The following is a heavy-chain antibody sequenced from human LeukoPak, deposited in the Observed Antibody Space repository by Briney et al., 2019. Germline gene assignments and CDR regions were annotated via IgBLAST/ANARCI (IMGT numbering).Heavy chain of an antibody. CDR1: GFTFSDYF. J-gene: IGHJ4*02. D-gene: IGHD6-13*01. V-gene: IGHV3-11*01. CDR2: MRGSGETV. CDR3: ARLGVITAAGTYDY. Sequence: GGSLRLSCAASGFTFSDYFMTRIRQAPGNGLQWIAHMRGSGETVSYADSVRGRFTISRDNVKNSPYLQMNSLRAEDTAVYYCARLGVITAAGTYDYWGQGTLVTVSS.